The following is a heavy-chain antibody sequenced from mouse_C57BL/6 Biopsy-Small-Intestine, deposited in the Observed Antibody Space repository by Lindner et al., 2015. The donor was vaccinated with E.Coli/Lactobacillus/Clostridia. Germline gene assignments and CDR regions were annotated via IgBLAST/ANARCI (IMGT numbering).Heavy chain of an antibody. Sequence: SVKVSCKASGNTFTSYAIHWVRQAPGQRLEWMGYINGGNGNTKYSQRFQGRVTITRDTSARTAYMELSSLRSEDTAVYSCARGGCGGDCYLIDYWGQGTLVTVSS. V-gene: IGHV1-4*01. CDR3: ARGGCGGDCYLIDY. J-gene: IGHJ4*01. CDR2: INGGNGNT. D-gene: IGHD1-1*02. CDR1: GNTFTSYA.